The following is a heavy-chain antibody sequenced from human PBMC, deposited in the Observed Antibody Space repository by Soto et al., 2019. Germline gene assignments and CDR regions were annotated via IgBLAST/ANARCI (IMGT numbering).Heavy chain of an antibody. J-gene: IGHJ5*02. CDR1: GGSISSSSYY. CDR2: IYYSGST. CDR3: ARTPEAGTTFFINWFDP. Sequence: SETLSLTCTVSGGSISSSSYYWGWIRQPPGKGLEWIGYIYYSGSTYYNPSLKSRVTISVDTSKNQFSLKLSSVTAADTAVYYCARTPEAGTTFFINWFDPWGQGTLVTVSS. D-gene: IGHD1-7*01. V-gene: IGHV4-31*03.